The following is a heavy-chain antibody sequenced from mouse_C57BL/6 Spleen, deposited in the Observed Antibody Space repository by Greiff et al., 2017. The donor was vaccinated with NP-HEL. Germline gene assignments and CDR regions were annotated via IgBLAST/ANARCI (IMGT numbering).Heavy chain of an antibody. D-gene: IGHD1-1*01. CDR2: IDPSDSYT. CDR1: GYTFTSYW. J-gene: IGHJ4*01. CDR3: ARGGYGSSFYAMDY. V-gene: IGHV1-59*01. Sequence: VQLQQPGAELVRPGTSVKLSCKASGYTFTSYWMHWVKQRPGQGLEWIGVIDPSDSYTNYIQKFKGKATLTVDTSSSTAYMQLSSLTSEDSAVYYCARGGYGSSFYAMDYWGQGTSVTVSS.